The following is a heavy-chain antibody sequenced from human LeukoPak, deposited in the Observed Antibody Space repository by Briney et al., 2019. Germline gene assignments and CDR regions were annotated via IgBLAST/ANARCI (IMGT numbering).Heavy chain of an antibody. D-gene: IGHD5-18*01. Sequence: GGSLRLSCAASGFTFSSYGMHWVRQAPGKGLEWVAFIRYDGSNKYYADSVKGRFTISRDNSKNTLYLHVNSLRAEDTAVYYCARSYSSGLGAFDIWGQGTMVTVSS. J-gene: IGHJ3*02. CDR3: ARSYSSGLGAFDI. V-gene: IGHV3-30*02. CDR1: GFTFSSYG. CDR2: IRYDGSNK.